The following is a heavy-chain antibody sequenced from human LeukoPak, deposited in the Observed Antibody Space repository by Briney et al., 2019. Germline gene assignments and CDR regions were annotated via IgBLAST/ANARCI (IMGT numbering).Heavy chain of an antibody. D-gene: IGHD1-26*01. V-gene: IGHV4-39*07. J-gene: IGHJ4*02. Sequence: SETLSLTCTVSGGSISITTYYWGWIRQPPGKGLEWIGTIYFSGSTYYNPSLKSRVTISVDTSKSQFSLNLSSVTAADTAIYYCARLTGGGSYWGYFDYWGQGNLVTVSS. CDR1: GGSISITTYY. CDR3: ARLTGGGSYWGYFDY. CDR2: IYFSGST.